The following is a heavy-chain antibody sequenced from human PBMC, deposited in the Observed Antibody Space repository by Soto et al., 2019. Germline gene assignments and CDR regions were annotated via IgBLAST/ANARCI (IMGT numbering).Heavy chain of an antibody. CDR3: ARVFSRYSSGWYDRFYYYYGMDF. J-gene: IGHJ6*02. V-gene: IGHV3-21*01. CDR1: GFTFSSYS. CDR2: ISSSSSYI. Sequence: GGSLRLSCAASGFTFSSYSMNWVRQAPGKGLEWVSSISSSSSYIYYADSVKGRFTISRDNAKNSLYLQMNSLRAEDTAVYYCARVFSRYSSGWYDRFYYYYGMDFSGQGTTVTVSS. D-gene: IGHD6-19*01.